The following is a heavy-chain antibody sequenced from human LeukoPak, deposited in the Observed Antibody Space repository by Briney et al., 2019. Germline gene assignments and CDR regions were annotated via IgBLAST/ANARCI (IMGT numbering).Heavy chain of an antibody. CDR3: ARNFIAAAGRGYFDY. V-gene: IGHV3-23*01. Sequence: GGSLRLSCAASGFTFSSFVMSWVRQTPGKGLEWVATLSGSDGTTHYADSVQGRFTISRDNAKNSLYLQMNSLRAEDTAVYYCARNFIAAAGRGYFDYWGQGTLVTVSS. CDR2: LSGSDGTT. J-gene: IGHJ4*02. CDR1: GFTFSSFV. D-gene: IGHD6-13*01.